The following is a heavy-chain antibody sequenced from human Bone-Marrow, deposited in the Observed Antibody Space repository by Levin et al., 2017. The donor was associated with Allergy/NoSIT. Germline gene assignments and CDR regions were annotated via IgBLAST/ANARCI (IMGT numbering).Heavy chain of an antibody. J-gene: IGHJ2*01. V-gene: IGHV3-74*01. CDR2: INRDGSST. Sequence: SCSASGFNFSSYWMHWVRQAPGKGLVWVSRINRDGSSTSYADSVKGRFIISRDNAKNTLYLQMNSLRAEDTSVYYCARDRVTTNWYFDLWSRGTLVTVSS. CDR1: GFNFSSYW. CDR3: ARDRVTTNWYFDL. D-gene: IGHD4-17*01.